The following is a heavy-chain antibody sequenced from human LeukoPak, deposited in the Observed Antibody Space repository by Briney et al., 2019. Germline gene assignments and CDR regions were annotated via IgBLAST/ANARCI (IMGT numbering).Heavy chain of an antibody. J-gene: IGHJ4*02. CDR3: ARDGEPH. V-gene: IGHV4-38-2*02. CDR1: GYSVSSGYY. D-gene: IGHD3-10*01. Sequence: KPSETLSLTCTVSGYSVSSGYYWGWIRQPPGKGLEWIGSIYHSGSTYYNPSLKSRVTISVDTSKNQFSLKLSSVTAADTAVYYCARDGEPHWGQGTLVTVSS. CDR2: IYHSGST.